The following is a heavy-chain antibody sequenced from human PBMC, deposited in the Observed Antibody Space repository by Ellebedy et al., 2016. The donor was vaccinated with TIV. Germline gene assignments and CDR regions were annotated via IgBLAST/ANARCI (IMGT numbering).Heavy chain of an antibody. CDR3: ARGFGDTVATIWDYYYYYGMDV. CDR1: GGSFSGYY. CDR2: INHSGST. D-gene: IGHD5-12*01. J-gene: IGHJ6*02. V-gene: IGHV4-34*01. Sequence: MPSETLSLTCAVYGGSFSGYYWSWIRQPPGKGLEWIGEINHSGSTNYNPSLKSRVTISVDTSKNQFSLKLSSVTAADTAVYYCARGFGDTVATIWDYYYYYGMDVWGQGTTVTVSS.